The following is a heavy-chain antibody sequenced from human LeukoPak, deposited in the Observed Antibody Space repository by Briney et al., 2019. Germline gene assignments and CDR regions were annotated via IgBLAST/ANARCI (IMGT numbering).Heavy chain of an antibody. CDR1: GGSISSGGYY. V-gene: IGHV4-31*03. Sequence: PSQTLSLTCTVSGGSISSGGYYWSWIRQHPGKGLEWIGYIYYSVSTYYNPSLKSRVTISVDTSKNQFSLKLSSVTAADTAVYYCARSDDSSGYPFDYWGQGTLVTVSS. D-gene: IGHD3-22*01. CDR2: IYYSVST. CDR3: ARSDDSSGYPFDY. J-gene: IGHJ4*02.